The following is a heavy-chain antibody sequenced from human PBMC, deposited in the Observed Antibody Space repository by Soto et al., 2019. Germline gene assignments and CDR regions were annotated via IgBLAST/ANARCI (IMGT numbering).Heavy chain of an antibody. CDR2: INHSGST. J-gene: IGHJ4*02. D-gene: IGHD6-13*01. Sequence: SETLSLTCAVYGGSFSGYYWSWIRQPPGKGLEWIGEINHSGSTNYNPSLKRRVTISVDTSKNQFSLKLSSVTAADTAVYYCASRLLAAAWGYYFDYWGQGTLVTVSS. V-gene: IGHV4-34*01. CDR3: ASRLLAAAWGYYFDY. CDR1: GGSFSGYY.